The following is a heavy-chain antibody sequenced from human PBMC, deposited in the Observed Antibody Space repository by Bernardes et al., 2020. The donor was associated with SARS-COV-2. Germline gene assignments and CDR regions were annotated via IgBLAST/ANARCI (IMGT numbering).Heavy chain of an antibody. CDR1: GFTFSDYY. J-gene: IGHJ6*02. Sequence: GGSLRLSCAASGFTFSDYYMTWIRQAPGKGLEWVSYISSSSNYTNYADSVKGRFTISRDNAKNSLYLQMNSLRAEDTAVYYCARDQCISTSCYTRLAGMDVWGQGTTVTVSS. CDR3: ARDQCISTSCYTRLAGMDV. D-gene: IGHD2-2*02. V-gene: IGHV3-11*06. CDR2: ISSSSNYT.